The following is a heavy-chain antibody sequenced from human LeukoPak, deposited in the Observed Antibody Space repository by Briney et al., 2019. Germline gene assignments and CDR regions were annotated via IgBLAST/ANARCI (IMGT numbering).Heavy chain of an antibody. D-gene: IGHD3-22*01. Sequence: GGSLRLSCAASGFTFSNAWMSWVRQAPGKGLEWVVRIKSKTDGGTTDYAAPVKGRFTISRDDSKNTLYLQMNSLKTEDTAVYYCTTAPPPYYYDSSGQDYYYGMDVWGQGTTVTVSS. V-gene: IGHV3-15*01. CDR2: IKSKTDGGTT. J-gene: IGHJ6*02. CDR3: TTAPPPYYYDSSGQDYYYGMDV. CDR1: GFTFSNAW.